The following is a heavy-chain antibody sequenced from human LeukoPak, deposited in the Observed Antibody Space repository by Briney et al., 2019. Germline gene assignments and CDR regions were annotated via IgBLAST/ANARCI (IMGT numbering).Heavy chain of an antibody. CDR3: AREGSCSGGSCRLDY. J-gene: IGHJ4*02. D-gene: IGHD2-15*01. Sequence: GASVKVSCKASGDTFTNYGYNWVRQAPGQGLEWMGWISAYNGDTNYAQKLQGRLTMTTDTSARIAYMELRSLRSDDTAVYFCAREGSCSGGSCRLDYWGQGTLVTVSS. CDR1: GDTFTNYG. V-gene: IGHV1-18*01. CDR2: ISAYNGDT.